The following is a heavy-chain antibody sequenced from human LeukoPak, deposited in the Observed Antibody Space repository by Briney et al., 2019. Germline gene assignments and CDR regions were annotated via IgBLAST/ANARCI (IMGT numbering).Heavy chain of an antibody. D-gene: IGHD2-2*01. J-gene: IGHJ5*02. CDR1: GYSISSGYY. CDR2: IYHSGST. CDR3: ARDYCSSTSCHGGYWFDP. V-gene: IGHV4-38-2*02. Sequence: SETLSPTCTVSGYSISSGYYWGWIRQPPGKGLEWIGSIYHSGSTYYNPSLKSRVTISVDTSKNQFSLKLSSVTAADTAVYYCARDYCSSTSCHGGYWFDPWGQGTLVTVSS.